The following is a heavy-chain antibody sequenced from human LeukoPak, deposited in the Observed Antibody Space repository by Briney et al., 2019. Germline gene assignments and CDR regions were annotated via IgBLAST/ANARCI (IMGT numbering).Heavy chain of an antibody. CDR1: GGSVSSNSAA. CDR3: ARGYCSSTSCSVYYYYGMDV. J-gene: IGHJ6*02. D-gene: IGHD2-2*01. Sequence: SQTLSLTCAISGGSVSSNSAAWNWIRQSPSRGLEWLGRTYYRSKWYNDYAVSVKSRITINPDTSKNQFSLQLNSVTPEDTAVYYCARGYCSSTSCSVYYYYGMDVWGQGTTVTVSS. CDR2: TYYRSKWYN. V-gene: IGHV6-1*01.